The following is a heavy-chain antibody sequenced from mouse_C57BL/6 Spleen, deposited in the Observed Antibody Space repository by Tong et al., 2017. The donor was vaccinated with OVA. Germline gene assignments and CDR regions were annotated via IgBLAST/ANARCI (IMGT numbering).Heavy chain of an antibody. CDR1: GFAFSSYD. CDR3: ARHGYYGYLFHY. CDR2: ISSGGGST. J-gene: IGHJ2*01. Sequence: EVQLQESGGGLVKPGGSLKLSCAASGFAFSSYDMSWVRQTPEKRLEWVAYISSGGGSTYYPDTVKGRFTISRDNAKNTLYLQMSSLKSEDTAMYYCARHGYYGYLFHYLGQGTTLTVSS. D-gene: IGHD2-2*01. V-gene: IGHV5-12-1*01.